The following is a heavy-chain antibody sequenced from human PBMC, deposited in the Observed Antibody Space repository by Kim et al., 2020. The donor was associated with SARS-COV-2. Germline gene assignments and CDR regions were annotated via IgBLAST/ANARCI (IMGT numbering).Heavy chain of an antibody. D-gene: IGHD3-10*01. J-gene: IGHJ4*02. CDR2: ISGNSGNS. Sequence: GGSLRHSCAASGFTFSNYAMNWVRQPPGKGLEWVSSISGNSGNSYYADSVKGRFTISRDNPRNTVYLQMNSLRAEDTAVYYCAKSRAGGLYGSGTYGVRDFWGQGTLVTVSS. CDR1: GFTFSNYA. CDR3: AKSRAGGLYGSGTYGVRDF. V-gene: IGHV3-23*01.